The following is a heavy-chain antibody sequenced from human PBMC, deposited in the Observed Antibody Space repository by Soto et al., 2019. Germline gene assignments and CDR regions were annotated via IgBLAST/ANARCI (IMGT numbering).Heavy chain of an antibody. CDR3: WRLEGLATISYCFDD. CDR2: VYYSGST. CDR1: AVSVSRSSYY. Sequence: SETLPLPCTASAVSVSRSSYYWGRVRQPPGKGLEWIGSVYYSGSTYYNPSLESRVTISVDKSKNQFSMKLMSLSAADPPTHYCWRLEGLATISYCFDDWGQGAVVTVSS. J-gene: IGHJ4*02. D-gene: IGHD3-9*01. V-gene: IGHV4-39*01.